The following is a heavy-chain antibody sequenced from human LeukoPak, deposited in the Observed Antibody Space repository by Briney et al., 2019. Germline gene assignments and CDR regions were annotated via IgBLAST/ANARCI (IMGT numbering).Heavy chain of an antibody. CDR1: GFTFSSYG. J-gene: IGHJ3*02. Sequence: PGGTLRLSCAASGFTFSSYGMHCVRQAPGKGLEWVAVIGYDGSKKYYAASVKGRFTISTDNSKNTLYLQMNSLRAEDTAVYYCAKDPPNTIKAFDIWGEGKMVTVSS. CDR3: AKDPPNTIKAFDI. CDR2: IGYDGSKK. V-gene: IGHV3-30*02. D-gene: IGHD5-12*01.